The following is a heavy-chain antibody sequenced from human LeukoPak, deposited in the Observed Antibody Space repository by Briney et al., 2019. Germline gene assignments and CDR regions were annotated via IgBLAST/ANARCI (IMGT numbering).Heavy chain of an antibody. J-gene: IGHJ5*02. CDR3: ARYSSPSGWFDP. V-gene: IGHV4-39*01. CDR1: GGSISSSDYY. CDR2: VYFSGST. Sequence: PSETLSLTCTVSGGSISSSDYYWGWIRQPPGKGPGWIGIVYFSGSTTYNPSLKSRVTIFADTSKNRFSLRLSSVTAADTAVYYCARYSSPSGWFDPWGQGSLVTVSS. D-gene: IGHD6-13*01.